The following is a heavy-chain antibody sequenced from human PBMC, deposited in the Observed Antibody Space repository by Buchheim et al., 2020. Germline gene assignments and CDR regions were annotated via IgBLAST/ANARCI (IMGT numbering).Heavy chain of an antibody. V-gene: IGHV3-30*18. J-gene: IGHJ4*03. Sequence: QVQLVESGGGVVQPGRSLRLSCAASGFTFSSYGMHWVRQAPGKGLEWVAVISYDGSNKYYADSGKGRFTIYRDNSKNTLYLQMNSLRAEDTAVYYCAKDFKDDYVWGSYRPVDYWGQGT. CDR3: AKDFKDDYVWGSYRPVDY. CDR2: ISYDGSNK. CDR1: GFTFSSYG. D-gene: IGHD3-16*02.